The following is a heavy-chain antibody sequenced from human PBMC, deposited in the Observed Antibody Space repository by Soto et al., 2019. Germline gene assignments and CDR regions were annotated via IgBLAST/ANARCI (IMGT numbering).Heavy chain of an antibody. CDR1: GYTFTIYY. V-gene: IGHV1-46*01. CDR3: ARDRPRDYDFWSGYYYYYYYGMDV. CDR2: INPSGGST. J-gene: IGHJ6*02. Sequence: ASVKVSCKASGYTFTIYYMHWVRQAPGQGLEWMGIINPSGGSTSYAQKFQGRVTMTRDTSTSTVYMELSSLRSEDTAVYYCARDRPRDYDFWSGYYYYYYYGMDVWGQGTTVTVSS. D-gene: IGHD3-3*01.